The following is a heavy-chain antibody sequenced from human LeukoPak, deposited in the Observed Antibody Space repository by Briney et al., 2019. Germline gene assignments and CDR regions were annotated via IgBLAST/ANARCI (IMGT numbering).Heavy chain of an antibody. CDR1: GYTFTSYG. V-gene: IGHV1-18*01. J-gene: IGHJ3*02. CDR3: ARDKYSGYERDAFDI. CDR2: ISAYNGNT. Sequence: GASVKVSCKASGYTFTSYGISWVRQAPGQGLEWMGWISAYNGNTNYAQKVQGRVTMTTDTSTTKVYMELRSLRSDDTALYYCARDKYSGYERDAFDIWGQGTMVTVSS. D-gene: IGHD5-12*01.